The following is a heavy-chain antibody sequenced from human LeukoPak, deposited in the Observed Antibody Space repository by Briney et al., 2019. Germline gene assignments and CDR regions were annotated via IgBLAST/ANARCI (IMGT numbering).Heavy chain of an antibody. Sequence: ASVKVSCKASGGTFSSYTISWVRQAPGQGLEWMGRIIPILGIANYAQKFQGRVTITADKSTSTVYMELSSLRSEDTAVYYCARAEQAGSGWYFDPWGQGTLVTVSS. CDR1: GGTFSSYT. CDR2: IIPILGIA. J-gene: IGHJ5*02. CDR3: ARAEQAGSGWYFDP. D-gene: IGHD6-19*01. V-gene: IGHV1-69*02.